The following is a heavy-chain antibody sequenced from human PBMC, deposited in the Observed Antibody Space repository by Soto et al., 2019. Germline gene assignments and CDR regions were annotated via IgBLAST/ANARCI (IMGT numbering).Heavy chain of an antibody. D-gene: IGHD2-2*01. CDR1: GFPFSNFA. V-gene: IGHV3-23*05. J-gene: IGHJ4*02. CDR3: ARADLLWDSFDL. Sequence: GSPEISCAASGFPFSNFAMAWVRQAPGKGLEWVSIISNSGSSTYHGDSVKGRFTTSRDNSKGTLSLHMRGVRIDDTAVYFCARADLLWDSFDLWGQGTLVTVS. CDR2: ISNSGSST.